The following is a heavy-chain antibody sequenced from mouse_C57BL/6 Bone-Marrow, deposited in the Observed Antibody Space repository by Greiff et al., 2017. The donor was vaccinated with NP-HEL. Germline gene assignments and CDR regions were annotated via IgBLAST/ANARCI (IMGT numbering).Heavy chain of an antibody. CDR1: GYTFTDYY. D-gene: IGHD2-1*01. CDR2: INPNNGGT. J-gene: IGHJ2*01. Sequence: EVQLQQSGPELVKPGASVKISCKASGYTFTDYYMNWVTQSHGKSLEWIGDINPNNGGTSYNQKFKGKATLTVDKSSSTAYMELRSLTSEDSAVYYCARYGNYEAYYFDYWGQGTTLTVSS. V-gene: IGHV1-26*01. CDR3: ARYGNYEAYYFDY.